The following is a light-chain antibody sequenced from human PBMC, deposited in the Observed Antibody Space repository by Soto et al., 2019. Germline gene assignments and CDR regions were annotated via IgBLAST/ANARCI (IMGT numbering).Light chain of an antibody. J-gene: IGKJ5*01. CDR2: DGF. Sequence: EVVLTQSPATLSLSPGERATLSCRASQSVGSHLTWYQQKPGQAPRLLIYDGFNRATGIPARFSGSGSGTEFTLTISSLEPEDFAVYFCQQRTNWRATFGQGTRLEIK. CDR3: QQRTNWRAT. CDR1: QSVGSH. V-gene: IGKV3-11*01.